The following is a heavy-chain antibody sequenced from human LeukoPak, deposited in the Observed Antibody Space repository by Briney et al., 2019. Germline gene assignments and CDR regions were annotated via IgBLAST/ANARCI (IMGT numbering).Heavy chain of an antibody. V-gene: IGHV3-7*01. Sequence: GGSLRLSCAASGFTFSSYWMSWVRQASGKGLEWVANIKQDGSEKYYVDSVKGRFTISRDNAKNSLYLQMNSLRAEDTAVYYCARDPNSYYDSSGYLDYWGQGTLVTVSS. CDR3: ARDPNSYYDSSGYLDY. CDR1: GFTFSSYW. J-gene: IGHJ4*02. CDR2: IKQDGSEK. D-gene: IGHD3-22*01.